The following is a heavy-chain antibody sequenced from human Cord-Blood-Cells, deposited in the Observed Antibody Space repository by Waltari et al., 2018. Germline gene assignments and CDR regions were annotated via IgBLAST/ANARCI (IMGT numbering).Heavy chain of an antibody. V-gene: IGHV3-73*01. CDR2: IRSKANSYAT. J-gene: IGHJ4*02. Sequence: EVQLVESGGGLVQPGGSLKLSWAASGFTFSGSAMHWFRPASGLGLEWVGRIRSKANSYATAYAASVKGRFTISRDDSKNTAYLQMNSLKTEDTAVYYCTSRYYYGSGSYKYYFDYWGQGTLVTVSS. D-gene: IGHD3-10*01. CDR3: TSRYYYGSGSYKYYFDY. CDR1: GFTFSGSA.